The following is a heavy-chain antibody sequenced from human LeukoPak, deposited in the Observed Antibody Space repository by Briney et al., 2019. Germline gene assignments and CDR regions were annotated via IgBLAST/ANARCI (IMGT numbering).Heavy chain of an antibody. D-gene: IGHD4-23*01. CDR3: ARRTTVVGPAPFDH. CDR2: ISPGGDTI. Sequence: PGGSLRLSCAAYGFSFSIYAMSWVRQAPGKGLEWVSAISPGGDTIYYLDSVKGRFTISRDNSKNTLYLQMNSLRAEDTAVYYCARRTTVVGPAPFDHWGQGTLVTVSS. V-gene: IGHV3-23*01. J-gene: IGHJ4*02. CDR1: GFSFSIYA.